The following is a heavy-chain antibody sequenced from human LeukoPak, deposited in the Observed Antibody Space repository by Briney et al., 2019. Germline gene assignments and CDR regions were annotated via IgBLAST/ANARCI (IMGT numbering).Heavy chain of an antibody. CDR3: ARARAQTASSIGHSGYYFDY. CDR1: GYTFTGYY. CDR2: INPNSGGT. J-gene: IGHJ4*02. V-gene: IGHV1-2*02. Sequence: ASVKVSCKASGYTFTGYYMHWVRQAPGQGLEWMGWINPNSGGTNYAQKFQGRVTMTRDTSISTAYMELSRLRSDDTAVYYCARARAQTASSIGHSGYYFDYWGQGTLVTVSS. D-gene: IGHD3/OR15-3a*01.